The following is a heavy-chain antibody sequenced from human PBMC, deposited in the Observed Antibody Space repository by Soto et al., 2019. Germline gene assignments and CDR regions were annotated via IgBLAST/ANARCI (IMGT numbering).Heavy chain of an antibody. CDR1: GFTFSSYA. J-gene: IGHJ4*02. V-gene: IGHV3-23*01. CDR2: ISGSDGST. Sequence: EVQLLESGGGLVQPGGSLRLSCAASGFTFSSYAMNWVRQAPGKGLEWVSVISGSDGSTYYADSVKGRFTISRDNSKNTLNLELNSLRAEDTAVYYCARRSSSWYFVYWGQGTLLTVSS. D-gene: IGHD6-13*01. CDR3: ARRSSSWYFVY.